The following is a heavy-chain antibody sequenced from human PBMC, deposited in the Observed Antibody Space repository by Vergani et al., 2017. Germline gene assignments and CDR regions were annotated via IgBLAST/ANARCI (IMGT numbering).Heavy chain of an antibody. J-gene: IGHJ4*02. CDR2: IKSKTDGGTT. CDR1: GFTFSNAW. Sequence: EVQLVESGGGLVKPGGSLRLSCAASGFTFSNAWMSWVRQAPGKGLVWVGRIKSKTDGGTTDYAAPVKGRFTISRDDSKNTLYLQMNSLKTEDTAVYYCTTVRVVTSSRYYFDYWGQGTLVTVSS. D-gene: IGHD2-21*02. CDR3: TTVRVVTSSRYYFDY. V-gene: IGHV3-15*01.